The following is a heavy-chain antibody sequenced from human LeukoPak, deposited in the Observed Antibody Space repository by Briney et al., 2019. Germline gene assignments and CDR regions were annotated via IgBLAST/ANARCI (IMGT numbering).Heavy chain of an antibody. J-gene: IGHJ6*03. CDR2: ISYAGNNK. Sequence: GGSLRLSCAASGFTFNTYAMHWVRQAPGKGLEWVALISYAGNNKFYRDSVKGRFSVSRDNSKSTLQMDNLRLEDSAVYYCARAGSAGLYYYYMDVWGKGTMVTVSS. CDR3: ARAGSAGLYYYYMDV. D-gene: IGHD6-25*01. CDR1: GFTFNTYA. V-gene: IGHV3-30-3*01.